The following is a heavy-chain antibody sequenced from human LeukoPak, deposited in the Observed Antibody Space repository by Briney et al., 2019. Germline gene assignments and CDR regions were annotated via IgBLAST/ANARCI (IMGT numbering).Heavy chain of an antibody. J-gene: IGHJ6*01. V-gene: IGHV3-11*01. CDR3: ARDREGGYVSPYYYGMYV. Sequence: GGSLRLSCAASGFTFTVYYMSWVRQAPGKGLEWVSYISSSGGTTSYADSVKGRFTISRDNAKNSLYLQMNSLRAEDTAVYYCARDREGGYVSPYYYGMYVCGEGATVTVS. D-gene: IGHD5-12*01. CDR2: ISSSGGTT. CDR1: GFTFTVYY.